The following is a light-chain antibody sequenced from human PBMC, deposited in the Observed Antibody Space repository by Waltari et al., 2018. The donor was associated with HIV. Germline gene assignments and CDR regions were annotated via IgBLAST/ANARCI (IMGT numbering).Light chain of an antibody. CDR3: ATWDDSLTGVV. CDR2: RNN. Sequence: QYVLTQPPSASGTPGQRVTISCSGSSPHIGSNFVYWYQQFPGAPPRLLIYRNNQRPSGVPDRFSGSKSGTSASLDISGLRPEDEADYYCATWDDSLTGVVFGGGTKVTVL. J-gene: IGLJ2*01. CDR1: SPHIGSNF. V-gene: IGLV1-47*01.